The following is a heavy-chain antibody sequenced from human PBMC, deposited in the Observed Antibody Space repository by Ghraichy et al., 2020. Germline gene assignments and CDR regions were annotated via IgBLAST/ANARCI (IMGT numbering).Heavy chain of an antibody. J-gene: IGHJ3*02. Sequence: GGSLRLSCAASGFTFSSYDMHWVRQATGKGLEWVSAIGTAGDTYYPGSVKGRFTISRENAKNSLYLQMNSLRAGDTAVYYCARGGYYYDIDNAFDIWGQGTMVTVSS. V-gene: IGHV3-13*01. CDR2: IGTAGDT. CDR3: ARGGYYYDIDNAFDI. D-gene: IGHD3-22*01. CDR1: GFTFSSYD.